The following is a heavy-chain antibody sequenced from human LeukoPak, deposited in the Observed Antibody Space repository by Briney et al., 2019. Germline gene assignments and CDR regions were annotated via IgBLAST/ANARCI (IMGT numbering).Heavy chain of an antibody. CDR3: ARGGLLWFGEPHWLDP. V-gene: IGHV1-2*04. CDR1: GYTFTGYY. CDR2: INPNSGGT. J-gene: IGHJ5*02. Sequence: GASVKVSCKASGYTFTGYYMHWVRQAPGQGLEWMGWINPNSGGTNYAQKFQGWVTMTRDTSISTAYMELSRLRSDDTAVYYCARGGLLWFGEPHWLDPWGQGTLVTVSS. D-gene: IGHD3-10*01.